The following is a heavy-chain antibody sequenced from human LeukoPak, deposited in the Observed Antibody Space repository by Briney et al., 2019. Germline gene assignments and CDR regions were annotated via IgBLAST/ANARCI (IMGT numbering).Heavy chain of an antibody. D-gene: IGHD2-21*02. CDR3: ARALVVTALYFDY. CDR1: GDSITSGDYY. J-gene: IGHJ4*02. V-gene: IGHV4-30-4*01. CDR2: IYVSGST. Sequence: MTSETLSLTCTVSGDSITSGDYYWSWIRQPPGKGLEWNGYIYVSGSTYYNPSLKNRLTISLDTSKNQFSLKLSSVTAADTAVYFCARALVVTALYFDYWGRGTLVTVSS.